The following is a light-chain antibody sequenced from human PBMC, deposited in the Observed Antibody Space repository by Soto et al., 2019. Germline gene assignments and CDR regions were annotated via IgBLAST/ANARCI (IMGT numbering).Light chain of an antibody. CDR2: NNN. V-gene: IGLV1-44*01. Sequence: QSVLTQPPSASATPGQRVTISCSGSSSNIGSNAVNWYQQLPGTAPKLLIYNNNQRPSGVPDRFSSSKSGTSASLAISGLQSEDEADYYCAAWDDSLREVFGTGTKVTVL. CDR3: AAWDDSLREV. J-gene: IGLJ1*01. CDR1: SSNIGSNA.